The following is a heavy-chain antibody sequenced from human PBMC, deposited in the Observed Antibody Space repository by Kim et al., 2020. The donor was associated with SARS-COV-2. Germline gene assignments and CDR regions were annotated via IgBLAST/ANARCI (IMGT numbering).Heavy chain of an antibody. CDR1: GFTFSDYY. CDR2: ISSSSSYT. V-gene: IGHV3-11*05. D-gene: IGHD3-16*01. CDR3: ARGQYYDYVWGSSSVGY. J-gene: IGHJ4*02. Sequence: GGSLRLSCAASGFTFSDYYMSWIRQAPGKGLEWVSYISSSSSYTNYADSVKGRFTISRDNAKNSLYLQMNSLRAEDTAVYYCARGQYYDYVWGSSSVGYWGQGTLVTVSS.